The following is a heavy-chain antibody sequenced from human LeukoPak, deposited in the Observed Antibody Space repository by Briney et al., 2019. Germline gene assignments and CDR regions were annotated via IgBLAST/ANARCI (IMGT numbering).Heavy chain of an antibody. V-gene: IGHV3-9*03. CDR1: GFIFDDYA. J-gene: IGHJ4*02. CDR2: ISWNSGNI. CDR3: AKGLRSDTTMVIDY. D-gene: IGHD5-18*01. Sequence: PGGSLRLSCAASGFIFDDYAMYWVQQAPGKGLEWVSGISWNSGNIDYADSVKGRFTISRDNAKNSLYLQMNSLRAEDMALYYRAKGLRSDTTMVIDYWGQGTLVTVSS.